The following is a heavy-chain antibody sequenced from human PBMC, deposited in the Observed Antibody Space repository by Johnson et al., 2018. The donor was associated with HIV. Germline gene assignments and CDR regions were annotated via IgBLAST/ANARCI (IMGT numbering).Heavy chain of an antibody. J-gene: IGHJ3*02. CDR3: ARRLGAMTLDDAFDI. CDR2: ISYDGSNK. D-gene: IGHD3-16*01. Sequence: QVQLVESGGGVVQPGRSLRLSCAASGFTFSSYAMHWVRQAPGKGLEWVAVISYDGSNKYYADSVKGRFTISRDNAKNTLYLQMNSLRAEDTAVYYCARRLGAMTLDDAFDIWGQGTMVTVSS. CDR1: GFTFSSYA. V-gene: IGHV3-30*04.